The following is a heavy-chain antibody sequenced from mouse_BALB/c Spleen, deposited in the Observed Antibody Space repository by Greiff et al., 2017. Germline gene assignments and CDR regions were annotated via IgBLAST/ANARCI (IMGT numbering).Heavy chain of an antibody. CDR3: AREGGRYAMDY. D-gene: IGHD1-1*02. Sequence: VKLVESGPGLVAPSQSLSITCTVSGFSLTSYGVHWVRQPPGKGLEWLGVIWAGGSTNYNSALMSRLSISKDNSKSQVFLKMNSLQTDDTAMYYCAREGGRYAMDYWGQGTSVTVSA. CDR2: IWAGGST. J-gene: IGHJ4*01. V-gene: IGHV2-9*02. CDR1: GFSLTSYG.